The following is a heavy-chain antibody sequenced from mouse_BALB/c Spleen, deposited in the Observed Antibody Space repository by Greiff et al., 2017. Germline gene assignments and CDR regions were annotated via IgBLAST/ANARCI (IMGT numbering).Heavy chain of an antibody. J-gene: IGHJ4*01. D-gene: IGHD2-14*01. CDR2: IDPANGNT. CDR1: GFNIKDTY. Sequence: EVQLQQSGAELVKPGASVKLSCTASGFNIKDTYMHWVKQRPEQGLEWIGRIDPANGNTKYDPKFQGKATITADTSSNTAYLQLSSLTSEDTAVYYCPYPSYRYDDYAMDYWGQGTSVTVSS. CDR3: PYPSYRYDDYAMDY. V-gene: IGHV14-3*02.